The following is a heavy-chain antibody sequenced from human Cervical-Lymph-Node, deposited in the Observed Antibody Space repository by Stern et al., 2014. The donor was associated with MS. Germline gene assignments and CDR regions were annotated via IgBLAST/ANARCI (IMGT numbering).Heavy chain of an antibody. J-gene: IGHJ4*02. CDR1: GFIFSDHW. Sequence: EVQLVESGGGLAQPGGSLRLSCAASGFIFSDHWMHWVRQAPGKGLVWVSRINGDGSDTSYADSVKGRFTISRDNAKNTLYLQMNSLRTEDTAVYYCVHWNGGRWGQGTLVTVSS. D-gene: IGHD1-1*01. V-gene: IGHV3-74*02. CDR2: INGDGSDT. CDR3: VHWNGGR.